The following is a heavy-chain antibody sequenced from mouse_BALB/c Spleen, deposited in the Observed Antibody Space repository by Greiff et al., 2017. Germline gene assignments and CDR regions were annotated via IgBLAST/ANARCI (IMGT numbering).Heavy chain of an antibody. D-gene: IGHD2-14*01. J-gene: IGHJ3*01. V-gene: IGHV5-6*01. Sequence: EVQLVESGGDLVKPGGSLKLSCAASGFTFSSYGMSWVRQTPDKRLEWVATISSGGSYTYYPDSVKGRFTISRDNAKNTLYLQMSSLKSEDTAMYYCARHEGYDEDALAYWGQGTLVTVSA. CDR2: ISSGGSYT. CDR1: GFTFSSYG. CDR3: ARHEGYDEDALAY.